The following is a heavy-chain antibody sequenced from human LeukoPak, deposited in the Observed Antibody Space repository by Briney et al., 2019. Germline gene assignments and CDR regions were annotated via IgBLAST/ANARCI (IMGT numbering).Heavy chain of an antibody. Sequence: GGSLSLSCAASGFTVSPYGMHWVRQAPGQGLEWVTFIRFDGSNEYYTDSVKGRFTISRDNSKNTLYLQMNSLRAEDTAVYYCAGDFDYWGQGTLVTVSS. J-gene: IGHJ4*02. CDR2: IRFDGSNE. V-gene: IGHV3-30*02. CDR3: AGDFDY. CDR1: GFTVSPYG.